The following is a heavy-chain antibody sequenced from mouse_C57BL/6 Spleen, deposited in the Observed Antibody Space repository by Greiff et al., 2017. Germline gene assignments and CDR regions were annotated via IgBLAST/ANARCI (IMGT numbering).Heavy chain of an antibody. CDR2: FYPGDGDT. Sequence: QVQLQQSGPELVKPGASVKISRKASGYAFSSSWMNWVKQRPGKGLEWIGRFYPGDGDTNYNGKFKGKATLTADKSSSPAYMQRSSLTSEDSAVYFCARSNWDEGAYWGQGTLVTVSA. D-gene: IGHD4-1*01. CDR3: ARSNWDEGAY. J-gene: IGHJ3*01. CDR1: GYAFSSSW. V-gene: IGHV1-82*01.